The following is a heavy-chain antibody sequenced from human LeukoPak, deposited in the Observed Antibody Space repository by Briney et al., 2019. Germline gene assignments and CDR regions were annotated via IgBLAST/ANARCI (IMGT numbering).Heavy chain of an antibody. CDR1: GFTFSSYA. V-gene: IGHV3-30-3*01. Sequence: PGGSLRLSCAASGFTFSSYAMHWVRQAPGKGLEWVAVISYDGSNKYYADSVKGRFTISRDNSKNTLYLQMNSLRAEDTAVYYCARGRYDFWSGRDYFDYWGQGTLVTVSS. CDR3: ARGRYDFWSGRDYFDY. D-gene: IGHD3-3*01. CDR2: ISYDGSNK. J-gene: IGHJ4*02.